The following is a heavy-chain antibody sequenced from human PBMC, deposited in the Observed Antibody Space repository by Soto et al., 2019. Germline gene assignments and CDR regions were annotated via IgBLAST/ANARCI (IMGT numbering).Heavy chain of an antibody. Sequence: GGSLRLSCAASGFTFSSYAMHWVRQAPGKGLEWVAVISYDGSNKYYADSVKGRFTISRDNSKNTLYLQMNSLRAEDTAVYYCARTLLSGYYGPGFDYWGQGTLVTVSS. CDR3: ARTLLSGYYGPGFDY. D-gene: IGHD3-22*01. CDR1: GFTFSSYA. CDR2: ISYDGSNK. V-gene: IGHV3-30-3*01. J-gene: IGHJ4*02.